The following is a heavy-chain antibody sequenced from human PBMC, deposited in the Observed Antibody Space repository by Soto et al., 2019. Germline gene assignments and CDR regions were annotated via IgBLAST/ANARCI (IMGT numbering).Heavy chain of an antibody. Sequence: SETLSLTCTVSGGSISSYYWSWIRQPPGKGLEWIGYIDYSGSTNYNPSLKSRVTISVDTSKNQFSLKLSPVTAADTAVYYCARHLYGDYVVFDYWGQGTLVTVSS. D-gene: IGHD4-17*01. CDR1: GGSISSYY. CDR3: ARHLYGDYVVFDY. V-gene: IGHV4-59*08. J-gene: IGHJ4*02. CDR2: IDYSGST.